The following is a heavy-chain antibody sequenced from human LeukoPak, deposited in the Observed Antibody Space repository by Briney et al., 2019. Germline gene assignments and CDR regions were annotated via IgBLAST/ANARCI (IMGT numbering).Heavy chain of an antibody. Sequence: GGSLRLSCAASGFTFDDYAMYWVRQAPGKGLEWVSGISWNSVGIGYADSVKGRFTISRDNAKNSLYLQMNSLRAEDTAVYYCAKYYGDYAVIDYWGQGTLVTVSS. CDR3: AKYYGDYAVIDY. CDR2: ISWNSVGI. CDR1: GFTFDDYA. D-gene: IGHD4-17*01. V-gene: IGHV3-9*01. J-gene: IGHJ4*02.